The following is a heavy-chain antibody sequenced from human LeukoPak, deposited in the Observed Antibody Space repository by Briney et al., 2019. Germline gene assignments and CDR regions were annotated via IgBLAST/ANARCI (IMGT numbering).Heavy chain of an antibody. D-gene: IGHD3-10*01. J-gene: IGHJ5*01. V-gene: IGHV3-23*01. Sequence: GGSLRLSCAVSGFTFSRFAMNWVRQAPGQGLEWISIISGSGSSAYYADSVKGRFIISRDNFKNTVNLEMSSLRAEDTAVYYCARSRQASGLFNSWGQGTLVVVSS. CDR2: ISGSGSSA. CDR3: ARSRQASGLFNS. CDR1: GFTFSRFA.